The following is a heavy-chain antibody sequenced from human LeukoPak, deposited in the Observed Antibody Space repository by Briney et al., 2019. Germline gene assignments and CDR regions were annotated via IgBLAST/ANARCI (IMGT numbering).Heavy chain of an antibody. CDR3: ARDFGWLSGFDN. D-gene: IGHD3-9*01. CDR2: ISYDGTNK. V-gene: IGHV3-30-3*01. J-gene: IGHJ4*02. Sequence: GGSLRLSCAASGFTFGSYAIHWVRHAPGKGLEWVAIISYDGTNKYYADSVRGRLTISRDNSKNTLYLQMNSLRAEDTAVYYCARDFGWLSGFDNWGQGTLVTVSS. CDR1: GFTFGSYA.